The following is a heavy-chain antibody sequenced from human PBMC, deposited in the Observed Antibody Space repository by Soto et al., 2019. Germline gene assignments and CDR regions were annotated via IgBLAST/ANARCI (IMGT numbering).Heavy chain of an antibody. Sequence: QVQLVQSGAELKKPGSSVKVSCKASGGTFSNYVISWVRQAPGQGLEWMGGIIPISDTANYAQNFQGRATITADESTRIAYMELTSLTSEDTALYYCARTAGSWQYYFDYWGQGTLVTVSS. V-gene: IGHV1-69*01. CDR1: GGTFSNYV. J-gene: IGHJ4*02. CDR3: ARTAGSWQYYFDY. D-gene: IGHD6-13*01. CDR2: IIPISDTA.